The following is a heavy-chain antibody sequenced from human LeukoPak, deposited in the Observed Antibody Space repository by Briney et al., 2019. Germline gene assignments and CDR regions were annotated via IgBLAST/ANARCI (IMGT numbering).Heavy chain of an antibody. D-gene: IGHD2-8*01. CDR2: INHSGST. CDR3: ASVLRWFDP. V-gene: IGHV4-34*01. Sequence: SETLSLTCAVYGGSFSGYYWSWIRHPPGKGLEWIGKINHSGSTNYNPSLKSRVTISVDTSKNQFSLKLSSVTAADTAVYYCASVLRWFDPWGQGTLVTVSS. J-gene: IGHJ5*02. CDR1: GGSFSGYY.